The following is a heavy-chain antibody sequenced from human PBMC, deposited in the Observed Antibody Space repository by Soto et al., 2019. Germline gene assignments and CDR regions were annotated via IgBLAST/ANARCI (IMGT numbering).Heavy chain of an antibody. CDR1: GFTFSSYG. J-gene: IGHJ6*02. CDR3: ARDGSSSSSYYYYGMDA. D-gene: IGHD6-6*01. Sequence: GGSLRLSCAASGFTFSSYGMHWVRQAPGKGLEWVAVIWYDGSNKYYADSVKGRFAISRDNSKNTLYLQMNSLRAEDTAVYYCARDGSSSSSYYYYGMDAWGQGTTVTVSS. V-gene: IGHV3-33*01. CDR2: IWYDGSNK.